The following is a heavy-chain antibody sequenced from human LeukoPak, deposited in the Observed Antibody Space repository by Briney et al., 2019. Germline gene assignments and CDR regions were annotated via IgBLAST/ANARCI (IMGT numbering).Heavy chain of an antibody. D-gene: IGHD1-26*01. V-gene: IGHV3-30*02. CDR1: GFTFSSYG. CDR3: ATRIGSDYYYCMDV. CDR2: IRYDGTNK. Sequence: GGSLRLSCAASGFTFSSYGMHWVRQAPGKGLEWVTFIRYDGTNKYYADSVKGRFTISRDNSKNTLYLQMNSLRAEDTAVYYCATRIGSDYYYCMDVWGKGTTVTVSS. J-gene: IGHJ6*03.